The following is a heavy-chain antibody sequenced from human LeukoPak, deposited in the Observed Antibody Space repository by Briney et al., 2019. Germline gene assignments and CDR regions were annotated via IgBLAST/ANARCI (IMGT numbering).Heavy chain of an antibody. J-gene: IGHJ4*02. D-gene: IGHD2-2*01. Sequence: GASVRVCCKASDYTFDRYGITWVRQAPGQRLEWLGWISADNGATDFGQKVQGRVTLTTDTSTNTAYMELRSLRSDDTAVYYCVTPLPHYCSGTNCPLRYWGQGTLVTVSS. CDR2: ISADNGAT. V-gene: IGHV1-18*01. CDR1: DYTFDRYG. CDR3: VTPLPHYCSGTNCPLRY.